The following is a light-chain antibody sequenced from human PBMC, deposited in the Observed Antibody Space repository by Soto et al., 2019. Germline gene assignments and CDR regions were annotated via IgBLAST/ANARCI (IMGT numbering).Light chain of an antibody. CDR1: QKLLHSNGYNY. J-gene: IGKJ4*01. CDR3: AQGLATPFT. V-gene: IGKV2-28*01. Sequence: DVVMTQSPLSLRVAPGEPSSMSFMXSQKLLHSNGYNYLNWYLQKPGQSPQLLIYLGSNRASGVPDRFSGSGSGTDFTLTINRVEAEDVGLYFCAQGLATPFTFGGGTKVDIK. CDR2: LGS.